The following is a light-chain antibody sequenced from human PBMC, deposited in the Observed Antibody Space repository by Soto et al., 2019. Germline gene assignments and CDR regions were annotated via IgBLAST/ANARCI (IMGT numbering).Light chain of an antibody. CDR2: GAS. Sequence: EIVMTQSPATLSVSPGERATLSCRASQSVSSNLAWYQQKPGHAPRLLIYGASTRASGIPARFSGSGSGTEFTLTISSLQSEDFAVYYWQQYNNWWTFGQGTKVEIK. V-gene: IGKV3-15*01. J-gene: IGKJ1*01. CDR3: QQYNNWWT. CDR1: QSVSSN.